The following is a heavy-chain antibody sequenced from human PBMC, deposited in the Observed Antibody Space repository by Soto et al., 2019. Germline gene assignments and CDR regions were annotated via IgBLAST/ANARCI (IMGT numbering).Heavy chain of an antibody. Sequence: GESLKISCKASGYRFTNYWIGWVRQRPGKGLEWMGFIYPADSDTRYSPSSQGQVTFSVDTSTATAFLQWNSLKASDTAIYFCATGILGFYFDSWGQGTQVTVSS. CDR3: ATGILGFYFDS. CDR2: IYPADSDT. J-gene: IGHJ4*02. CDR1: GYRFTNYW. V-gene: IGHV5-51*01.